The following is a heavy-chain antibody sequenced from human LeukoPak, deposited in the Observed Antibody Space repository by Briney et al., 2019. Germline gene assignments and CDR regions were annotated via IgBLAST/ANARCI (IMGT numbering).Heavy chain of an antibody. CDR2: IFPSGST. D-gene: IGHD1-26*01. Sequence: SGTLSLTCIVSGGSISSGPYYWGWIRQPPGKGLKWIGSIFPSGSTYSNPSLKSRVTISVDTSKNQFSLKLSSVTAADTAVYYCARAYGSYSFDYWGQGTLVTVSS. CDR3: ARAYGSYSFDY. J-gene: IGHJ4*02. V-gene: IGHV4-39*07. CDR1: GGSISSGPYY.